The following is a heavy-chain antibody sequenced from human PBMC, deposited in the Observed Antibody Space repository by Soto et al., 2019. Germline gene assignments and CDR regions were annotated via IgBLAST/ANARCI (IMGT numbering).Heavy chain of an antibody. CDR2: IYYSGST. CDR1: GGSISSYY. Sequence: SETLSLTCTVSGGSISSYYWSWIRQPPGKGLEWIGYIYYSGSTNYNPSLKSRVTISVDTSKNQFSLKLSSVTAADTAVYYCARASYCYYYGMDVWGQGTTVTVSS. V-gene: IGHV4-59*01. CDR3: ARASYCYYYGMDV. J-gene: IGHJ6*02.